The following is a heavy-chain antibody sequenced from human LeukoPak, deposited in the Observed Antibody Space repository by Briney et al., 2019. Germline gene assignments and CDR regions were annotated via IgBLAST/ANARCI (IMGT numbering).Heavy chain of an antibody. J-gene: IGHJ3*02. CDR1: GFTFSSYG. CDR3: ARDAKVLLWFGESPDAFDI. Sequence: GRSLRLSCAASGFTFSSYGMHWVRQAPGKGLEWVAIILFDGRTEYYADSVKGRFTISRDNSKNTLYLQMNSLRAEDTAVYYCARDAKVLLWFGESPDAFDIWGQGTMVTVSS. CDR2: ILFDGRTE. D-gene: IGHD3-10*01. V-gene: IGHV3-30*03.